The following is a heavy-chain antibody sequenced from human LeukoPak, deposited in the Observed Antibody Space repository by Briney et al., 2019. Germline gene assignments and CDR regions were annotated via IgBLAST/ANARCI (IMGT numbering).Heavy chain of an antibody. V-gene: IGHV1-2*02. Sequence: ASVKVSCKASGYTFTGYYTHWVRQAPGQGLEWMEWINPNSGGTNYAQKFQGRVTMTRDTSISTAYKELSRLRSDDTAVYYCARVKQWLVLYFDYWGKGTLVSVSS. CDR3: ARVKQWLVLYFDY. CDR2: INPNSGGT. D-gene: IGHD6-19*01. CDR1: GYTFTGYY. J-gene: IGHJ4*02.